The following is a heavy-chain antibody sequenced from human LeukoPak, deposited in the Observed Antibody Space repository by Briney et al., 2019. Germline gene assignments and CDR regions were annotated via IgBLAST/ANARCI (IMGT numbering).Heavy chain of an antibody. Sequence: GGSLRLSCAASGFTFSSYSMNWVRQAPGKGLEWVSSISSSSSYIYYADSVKGRFTISRDNAKNSLYPQMNSLRAEDTAVYYCARGDSYAQHFDYWGQGTLVTVSS. CDR3: ARGDSYAQHFDY. V-gene: IGHV3-21*01. J-gene: IGHJ4*02. D-gene: IGHD5-18*01. CDR1: GFTFSSYS. CDR2: ISSSSSYI.